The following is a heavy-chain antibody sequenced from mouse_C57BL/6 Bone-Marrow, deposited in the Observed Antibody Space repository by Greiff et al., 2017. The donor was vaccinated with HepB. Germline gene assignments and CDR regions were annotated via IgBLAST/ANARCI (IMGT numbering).Heavy chain of an antibody. V-gene: IGHV1-7*01. CDR3: ARRGGDGPAWFAH. Sequence: VQLQQSGAELAKPGASVKMSCRASGYNFLNYWIHWIKQRPGQGLEWIGYINPTTTSTKYNQKFQDKATLTADKSSSTAYIQLISLTSEDSAVYYCARRGGDGPAWFAHWGQGTLVTVSA. D-gene: IGHD2-3*01. J-gene: IGHJ3*01. CDR1: GYNFLNYW. CDR2: INPTTTST.